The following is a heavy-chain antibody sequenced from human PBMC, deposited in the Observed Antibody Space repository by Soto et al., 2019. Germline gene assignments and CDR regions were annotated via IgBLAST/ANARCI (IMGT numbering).Heavy chain of an antibody. J-gene: IGHJ4*02. CDR1: GYSISSGYY. V-gene: IGHV4-38-2*02. CDR3: ARDEQGIAAAGWFELGHNPTPREDYFDY. CDR2: IYHSGST. D-gene: IGHD6-13*01. Sequence: SETLSLTCAVSGYSISSGYYWGWIRQPPGKGLEWIGGIYHSGSTYYNPSLKSRVTISVDTSKNQFSLKLSSVTAADTAVYYCARDEQGIAAAGWFELGHNPTPREDYFDYWGQGTLVTVSS.